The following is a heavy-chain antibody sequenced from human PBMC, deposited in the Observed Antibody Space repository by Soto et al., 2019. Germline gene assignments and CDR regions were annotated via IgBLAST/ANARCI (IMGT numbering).Heavy chain of an antibody. CDR1: GGTFSSYT. Sequence: QVQLVQSGAEVKKPGSSVKVSCKASGGTFSSYTISWVRQAPGQGLEWMGRIIPILGIANYAQKFQGRVTITADKSPSRAYLELSSMRSEDTSVEYCARDSNGCSSTSCYKPPRYFYYGMDVWGQGSTVTVSS. CDR3: ARDSNGCSSTSCYKPPRYFYYGMDV. D-gene: IGHD2-2*02. J-gene: IGHJ6*02. CDR2: IIPILGIA. V-gene: IGHV1-69*08.